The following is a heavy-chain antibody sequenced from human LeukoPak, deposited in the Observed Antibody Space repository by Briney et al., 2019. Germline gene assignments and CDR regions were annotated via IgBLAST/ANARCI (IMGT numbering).Heavy chain of an antibody. Sequence: SETLSLTCTVSGGSISSYYWSWIRQPPGKGLEWIGYIYYSGSTYYNPSLKSRVTISVDTSKNQFSLKLSSVTAADTAVYYCARDRTADGMDVWGQGTTVTVSS. CDR3: ARDRTADGMDV. CDR1: GGSISSYY. V-gene: IGHV4-59*12. D-gene: IGHD4-17*01. CDR2: IYYSGST. J-gene: IGHJ6*02.